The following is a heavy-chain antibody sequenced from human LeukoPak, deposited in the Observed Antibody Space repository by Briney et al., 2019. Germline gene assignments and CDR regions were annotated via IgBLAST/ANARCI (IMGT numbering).Heavy chain of an antibody. CDR1: GFTFDDYG. D-gene: IGHD3-22*01. CDR2: INWNGGST. V-gene: IGHV3-20*04. Sequence: GGSLRLSCAASGFTFDDYGMSWVRQAPGKGLEWVSGINWNGGSTGYADSVKGRFTISRDNAKNSLYLQMNSLRAEDTALYYCARDVSYYDSSGYYLEAFFDYWGQRTLVTFSS. J-gene: IGHJ4*02. CDR3: ARDVSYYDSSGYYLEAFFDY.